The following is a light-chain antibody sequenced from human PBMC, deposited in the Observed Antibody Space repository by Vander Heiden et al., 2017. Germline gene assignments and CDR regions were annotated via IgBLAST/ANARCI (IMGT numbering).Light chain of an antibody. V-gene: IGLV3-1*01. CDR3: QAWDTNAVF. J-gene: IGLJ2*01. CDR1: RLGDKY. CDR2: VDN. Sequence: SYDLSQPPSVSMSPGQKATITCSGDRLGDKYVCWYMQRPGQSPVLVIYVDNKRPSGIPERFSASNSGNTATLTISETQAMDEADYFCQAWDTNAVFLGGGTRLTVL.